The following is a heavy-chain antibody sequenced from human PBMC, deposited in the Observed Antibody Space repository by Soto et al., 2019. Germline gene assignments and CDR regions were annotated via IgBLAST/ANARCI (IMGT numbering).Heavy chain of an antibody. J-gene: IGHJ6*02. V-gene: IGHV3-30*18. CDR1: GFTFSSYG. D-gene: IGHD3-10*01. CDR3: AKAYYGSMAPSDIEYYYGMDV. Sequence: PGGSLRLSCAASGFTFSSYGMHWVRPAPGKGLEWVAVISYDGSNKYYADSVKGRFTISRDNSKNTLYLQMNSLRAEDTAVYYCAKAYYGSMAPSDIEYYYGMDVWGQGTTVTVSS. CDR2: ISYDGSNK.